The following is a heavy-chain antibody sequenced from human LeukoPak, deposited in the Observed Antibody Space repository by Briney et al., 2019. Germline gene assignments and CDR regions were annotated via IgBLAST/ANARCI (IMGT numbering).Heavy chain of an antibody. CDR1: GFTVSSNY. CDR2: INSGGST. Sequence: GGSLRLSCAASGFTVSSNYMSWVRQAPGKGLEWVSLINSGGSTYYADSVKGRFTISRDNSKNTLYLQMHSLRAEDTAVYYCARDRIAGHDAFDIWGQGTMVTVSS. J-gene: IGHJ3*02. CDR3: ARDRIAGHDAFDI. V-gene: IGHV3-66*02. D-gene: IGHD6-13*01.